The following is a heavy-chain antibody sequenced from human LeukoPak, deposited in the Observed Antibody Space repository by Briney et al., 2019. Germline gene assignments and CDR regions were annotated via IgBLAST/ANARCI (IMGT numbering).Heavy chain of an antibody. D-gene: IGHD1-26*01. CDR2: IKQDGSEK. Sequence: GGSLRLSCAASGFTFSSYWMSWVRQAPGKGLEWVANIKQDGSEKYYVDSVKGRFTISRDNAKNSLYLQMNSLRAEDTAVYYCARGWGLGYYYYGMDVWGQGPTVTVSS. CDR1: GFTFSSYW. J-gene: IGHJ6*02. CDR3: ARGWGLGYYYYGMDV. V-gene: IGHV3-7*01.